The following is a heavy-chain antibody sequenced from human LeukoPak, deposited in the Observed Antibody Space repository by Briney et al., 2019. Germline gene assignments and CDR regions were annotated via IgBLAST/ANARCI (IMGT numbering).Heavy chain of an antibody. V-gene: IGHV4-34*01. Sequence: SETLSLTCAVYRGSFSGYYWSWIRQPPGKGLEWIGEINHSGSTNYGPSLKSRVTTSVDTAKNQFSLKLSSVTAADTAVYYCARMYYDFWTGERNWFDPWGQGTLVTVSS. J-gene: IGHJ5*02. CDR1: RGSFSGYY. D-gene: IGHD3-3*01. CDR3: ARMYYDFWTGERNWFDP. CDR2: INHSGST.